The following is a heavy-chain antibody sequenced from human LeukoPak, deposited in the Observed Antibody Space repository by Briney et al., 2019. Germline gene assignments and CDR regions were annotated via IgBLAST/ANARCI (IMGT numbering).Heavy chain of an antibody. D-gene: IGHD1-26*01. CDR3: AREWRRSWELVGDY. V-gene: IGHV4-34*01. CDR2: INHSGST. Sequence: SETLSLTCAVYGGSFSGYYWSWIRQPPGKGLEWIGEINHSGSTNYNPSLKSRVTISVDTSKNQFSLKLSSVTAADTAVYHCAREWRRSWELVGDYWGQGTLVTVSS. CDR1: GGSFSGYY. J-gene: IGHJ4*02.